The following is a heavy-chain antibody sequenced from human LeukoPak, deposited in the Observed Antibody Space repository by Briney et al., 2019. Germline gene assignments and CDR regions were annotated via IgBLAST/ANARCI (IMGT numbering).Heavy chain of an antibody. CDR1: GGSISSRSYY. Sequence: SETLSLTCTVTGGSISSRSYYWGWIRQPPGKGLEWIGISYYSGSTYYNPSLKSRATVSVDTSKNVFSLKVTSVTAADTAVYYCAKTTKASIRGGFDIWGQGTMVTVFS. D-gene: IGHD4-17*01. V-gene: IGHV4-39*01. CDR3: AKTTKASIRGGFDI. CDR2: SYYSGST. J-gene: IGHJ3*02.